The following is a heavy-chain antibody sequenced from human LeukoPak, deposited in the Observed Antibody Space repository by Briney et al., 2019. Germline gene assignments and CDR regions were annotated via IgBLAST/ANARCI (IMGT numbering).Heavy chain of an antibody. CDR1: GGSISSGGYY. Sequence: SQTLSLNCTVSGGSISSGGYYWSWIRQHPGKGLEWIGYIYYSGSTYYNPSLKSRVTISVDTSKNQFSLKLSSVTAADTAVYYCARVWGSSWYREGVNWFDPWGQGTLVTVSS. V-gene: IGHV4-31*03. D-gene: IGHD6-13*01. CDR3: ARVWGSSWYREGVNWFDP. CDR2: IYYSGST. J-gene: IGHJ5*02.